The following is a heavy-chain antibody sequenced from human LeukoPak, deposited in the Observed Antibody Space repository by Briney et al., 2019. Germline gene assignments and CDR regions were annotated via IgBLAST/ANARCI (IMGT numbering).Heavy chain of an antibody. V-gene: IGHV1-8*01. CDR3: ARVGFAILTVYHNFDY. CDR1: GYTFTSYD. D-gene: IGHD3-9*01. Sequence: ASVNVSCKASGYTFTSYDMNWVRQATGQGLEWMGWMNPNSGNTGYAQKLQGRVTMTRNTSISTGYMELSSLRSEDTAVVYPARVGFAILTVYHNFDYWGQGTLVTASS. CDR2: MNPNSGNT. J-gene: IGHJ4*02.